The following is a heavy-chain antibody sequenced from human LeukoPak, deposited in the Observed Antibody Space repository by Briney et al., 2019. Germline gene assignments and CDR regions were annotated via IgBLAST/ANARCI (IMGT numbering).Heavy chain of an antibody. CDR2: INHSGST. CDR1: GGSFSGYY. V-gene: IGHV4-34*01. CDR3: ARGRYSSGWCDRRGYFDY. D-gene: IGHD6-19*01. J-gene: IGHJ4*02. Sequence: PSETLSLTCAVYGGSFSGYYWSWIRQPPGKGLEWIGEINHSGSTNYNPSLKSRVTISVDTSKNQFSLKLSSVTAADTAVYYCARGRYSSGWCDRRGYFDYWGQGTLVTVSS.